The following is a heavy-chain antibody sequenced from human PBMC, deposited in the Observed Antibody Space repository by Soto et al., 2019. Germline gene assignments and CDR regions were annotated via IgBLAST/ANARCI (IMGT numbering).Heavy chain of an antibody. CDR2: ISYDGSNK. D-gene: IGHD2-2*01. V-gene: IGHV3-30*18. CDR3: LKYEGEYQLLWAYYYYYGMDV. J-gene: IGHJ6*02. CDR1: GFTFSSYG. Sequence: GGSLRLSCAASGFTFSSYGMHWVRQAPGKGLEWVAVISYDGSNKYYADSVKGRFTISRDNSKNTLYLQMNSLRAEDTAVYYCLKYEGEYQLLWAYYYYYGMDVWGQGTTVTVSS.